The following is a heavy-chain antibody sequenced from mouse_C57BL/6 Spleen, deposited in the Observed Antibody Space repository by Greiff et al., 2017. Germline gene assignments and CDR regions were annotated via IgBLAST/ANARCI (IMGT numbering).Heavy chain of an antibody. D-gene: IGHD2-13*01. Sequence: VQLQQPGAELVKPGASVKMSCKASGYTFTSYWITWVKQRPGQGLEWIGDIYPGSGSTNSNEKFKSKATLTVDTSSSTAYMQLSITTSEASAFYYCARINDYDYAMDYWGQGTSVTVSS. CDR2: IYPGSGST. CDR3: ARINDYDYAMDY. V-gene: IGHV1-55*01. CDR1: GYTFTSYW. J-gene: IGHJ4*01.